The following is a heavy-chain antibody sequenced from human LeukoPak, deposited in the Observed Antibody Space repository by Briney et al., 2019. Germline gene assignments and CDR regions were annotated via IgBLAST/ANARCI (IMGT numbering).Heavy chain of an antibody. CDR1: GFXFSSYA. CDR2: ISSYGGST. D-gene: IGHD3-10*01. Sequence: GGSLRLSCSVSGFXFSSYAIHWVRQAPGKGLEYLSSISSYGGSTYYADSVKGRFTISRDNSKNTLYLQMSSLRGEDTAVYYCVKDPTGRGVVWGQGTLVTVSS. CDR3: VKDPTGRGVV. V-gene: IGHV3-64D*06. J-gene: IGHJ4*02.